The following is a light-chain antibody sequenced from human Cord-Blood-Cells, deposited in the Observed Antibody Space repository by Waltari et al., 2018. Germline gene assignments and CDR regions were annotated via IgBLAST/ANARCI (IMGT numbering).Light chain of an antibody. J-gene: IGKJ4*01. CDR2: GAS. Sequence: EIVMTQSTATLSVSPGERATLSCRANQSVSSNLAWYQQKPGQAPRLLIYGASTRATGIPARFSGSGSGTEFTLTISSLQSEDFAVYYCQQYNNWPRTFGGGTKVEIK. CDR3: QQYNNWPRT. CDR1: QSVSSN. V-gene: IGKV3-15*01.